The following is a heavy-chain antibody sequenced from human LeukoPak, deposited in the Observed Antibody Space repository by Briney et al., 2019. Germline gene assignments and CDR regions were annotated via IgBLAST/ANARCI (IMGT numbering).Heavy chain of an antibody. Sequence: EASVKVSCKASGGTYSYFAINWVRQAPGQGLEWMGGIIPLFGSPNYTHKFQGRLTFTADKSTNTVYMHLSSLRFEDTAVYYCARNHNYTDHYNHMDVWGGGTAITVSS. CDR2: IIPLFGSP. CDR3: ARNHNYTDHYNHMDV. D-gene: IGHD3-3*01. V-gene: IGHV1-69*06. J-gene: IGHJ6*03. CDR1: GGTYSYFA.